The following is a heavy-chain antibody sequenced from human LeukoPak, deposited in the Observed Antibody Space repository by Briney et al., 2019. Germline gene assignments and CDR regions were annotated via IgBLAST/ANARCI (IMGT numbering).Heavy chain of an antibody. CDR1: GFTISSYS. J-gene: IGHJ4*02. CDR3: ARQFDT. Sequence: PGGSLRLSCAASGFTISSYSMNWVRQAPGKGLEWVSYISSSGSNIFYADSVKGRFTISRDSAKNSLYLQMSSLRDEDTAVYYCARQFDTWGQGALVSVSS. V-gene: IGHV3-48*02. CDR2: ISSSGSNI.